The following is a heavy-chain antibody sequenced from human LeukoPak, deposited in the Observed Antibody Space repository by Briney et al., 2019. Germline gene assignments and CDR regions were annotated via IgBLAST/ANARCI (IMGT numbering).Heavy chain of an antibody. CDR1: GFTFSSYA. CDR2: ISYDGSNK. J-gene: IGHJ4*02. D-gene: IGHD1-26*01. V-gene: IGHV3-30*01. CDR3: ARGSLELLHFDY. Sequence: GGSLRLSCAASGFTFSSYAMHWVRQAPGKGLEWVAVISYDGSNKYYADSVKGRFTISRDNSKNTLYLQMNSLRAEDTAVYYCARGSLELLHFDYWGQGTLVTVSS.